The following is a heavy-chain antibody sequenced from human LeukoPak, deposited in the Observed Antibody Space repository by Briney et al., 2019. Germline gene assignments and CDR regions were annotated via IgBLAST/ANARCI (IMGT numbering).Heavy chain of an antibody. J-gene: IGHJ4*02. CDR3: AGGKYYGSGTRPGYLGY. CDR1: DFSVNNNY. D-gene: IGHD3-10*01. V-gene: IGHV3-53*01. CDR2: MDNFDIK. Sequence: GGSLRLSCAASDFSVNNNYVDWVRQAPGKGLEWVSCMDNFDIKTYADSVQGRFTVSRDSSRNMVFLQMNSLRVEDTAVYYCAGGKYYGSGTRPGYLGYWGLGTMVTVSS.